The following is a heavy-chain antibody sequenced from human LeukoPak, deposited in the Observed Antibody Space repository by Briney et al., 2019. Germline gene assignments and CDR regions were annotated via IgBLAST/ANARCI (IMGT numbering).Heavy chain of an antibody. CDR3: ARDPHYYGSGSYSY. D-gene: IGHD3-10*01. CDR1: GFTVSSSY. J-gene: IGHJ4*02. V-gene: IGHV3-53*01. CDR2: ILSGGLK. Sequence: GGSLRLSCAASGFTVSSSYMIWVRQAPGKGLEWVSIILSGGLKYYADSVKGRFTITSNNYRNTLYLEMNSLRAEDTAVYYCARDPHYYGSGSYSYWGQGTLVTVSS.